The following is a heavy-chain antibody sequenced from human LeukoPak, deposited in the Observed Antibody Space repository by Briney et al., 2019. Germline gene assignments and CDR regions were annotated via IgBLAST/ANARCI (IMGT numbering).Heavy chain of an antibody. D-gene: IGHD3-3*01. CDR1: GFFFDSYG. V-gene: IGHV3-48*01. CDR2: ITAGSDTI. CDR3: ARAPGGFLEWLSIANYYYYYMDV. Sequence: GSLRLSCAASGFFFDSYGLNWVRQAPGKGLEWISYITAGSDTIFYADSVEGRFTISRDNSKNSLYLQMNSLRVEDTAVYYCARAPGGFLEWLSIANYYYYYMDVWGKGTTVTVSS. J-gene: IGHJ6*03.